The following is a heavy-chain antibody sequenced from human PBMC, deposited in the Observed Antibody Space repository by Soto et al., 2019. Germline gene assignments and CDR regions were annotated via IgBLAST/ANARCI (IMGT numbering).Heavy chain of an antibody. CDR3: ARDKSGPADY. D-gene: IGHD5-12*01. V-gene: IGHV3-74*01. CDR2: INDDGSST. CDR1: GFTFSNYY. J-gene: IGHJ4*02. Sequence: GGSLRLSCVASGFTFSNYYMHWVRQVPGKGLVWVSRINDDGSSTHYADSVKGRFTISRDNATNTLYLQMNSLRAEDTAVYYCARDKSGPADYWGQGTLVTVSS.